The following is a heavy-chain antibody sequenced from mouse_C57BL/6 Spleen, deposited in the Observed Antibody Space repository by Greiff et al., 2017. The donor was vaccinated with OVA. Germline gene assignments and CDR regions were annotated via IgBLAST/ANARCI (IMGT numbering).Heavy chain of an antibody. CDR3: ARAGYYYGTDYAMDY. V-gene: IGHV5-17*01. Sequence: EVQGVESGGGLVKPGGSLKLSCAASGFTFSDYGMHWVRQAPGKGLEWVAYISSGSSTIYYADTVKGRFTISRDNAKNTLFLQMTSLRSEDTAMYYCARAGYYYGTDYAMDYWGQGTSVTVSS. J-gene: IGHJ4*01. D-gene: IGHD1-1*01. CDR1: GFTFSDYG. CDR2: ISSGSSTI.